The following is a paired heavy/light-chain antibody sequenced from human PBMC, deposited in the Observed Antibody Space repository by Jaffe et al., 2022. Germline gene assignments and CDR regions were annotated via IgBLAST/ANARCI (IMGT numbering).Light chain of an antibody. CDR2: RNN. J-gene: IGLJ2*01. V-gene: IGLV1-47*01. Sequence: QSVLTQPPSASGTPGQRVTISCSGSSSNIGSNPVYWYQQLPGTAPKLVIYRNNQRPSGVPDRFSGSKSGTSVSLAISGLRSEDEAAYYCVSWDDSLTGVLFGGGTKLTVL. CDR3: VSWDDSLTGVL. CDR1: SSNIGSNP.
Heavy chain of an antibody. J-gene: IGHJ4*03. CDR1: GFSIGDYA. D-gene: IGHD6-19*01. CDR2: IRRKGDGGTA. V-gene: IGHV3-49*04. CDR3: TREGIHVCVWCYFDY. Sequence: EVQLVESGGGLVQPGQSLRLSCTVSGFSIGDYAMNWVRQAPGKGLEWVGFIRRKGDGGTADYAASVKGRFTISRDDSKSIAYLQMNSLKTEDTAVYYCTREGIHVCVWCYFDYWGRGTLVTVSS.